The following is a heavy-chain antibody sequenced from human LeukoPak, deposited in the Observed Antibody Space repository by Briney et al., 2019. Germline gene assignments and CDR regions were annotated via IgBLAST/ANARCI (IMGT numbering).Heavy chain of an antibody. V-gene: IGHV3-23*01. CDR3: AMALDY. CDR1: GFTFNNYL. J-gene: IGHJ4*02. CDR2: ISHSGSSI. Sequence: QPGGSLRLSCVASGFTFNNYLMNWVRQAPGKGLEWVSGISHSGSSIYYADSVKGRFTISRDNSKNTLYLQMDRLRVEDTAVYYCAMALDYWGQGTLVTVSS.